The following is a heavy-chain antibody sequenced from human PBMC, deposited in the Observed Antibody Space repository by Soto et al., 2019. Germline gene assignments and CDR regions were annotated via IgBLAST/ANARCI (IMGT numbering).Heavy chain of an antibody. J-gene: IGHJ4*02. Sequence: QVQLVESGGGVVQPERSLRLSCAASGFTFSSYGMHWVRRAPGKGLEWVAVISYDGSDKYYADSVKGRFTISRDNSRNTLYLQMNSLRAEDTAVYYCAKPRQITSLLLYYFDYWGQGTLVTVSS. D-gene: IGHD2-15*01. CDR2: ISYDGSDK. CDR1: GFTFSSYG. CDR3: AKPRQITSLLLYYFDY. V-gene: IGHV3-30*18.